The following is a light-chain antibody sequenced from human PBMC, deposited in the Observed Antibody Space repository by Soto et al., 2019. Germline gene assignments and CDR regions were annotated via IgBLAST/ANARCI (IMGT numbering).Light chain of an antibody. J-gene: IGLJ2*01. CDR1: SRDVGGYNY. V-gene: IGLV2-14*01. Sequence: QSVLTQPASVSGSPGQSITISCTGASRDVGGYNYVSWYQQHPGKAPKLMIYDVSNRPSGVSNRFSGSKSGNTASLTISGLQAEDEADYYCSSYTSSSTLCVIFGGGTKLTVL. CDR2: DVS. CDR3: SSYTSSSTLCVI.